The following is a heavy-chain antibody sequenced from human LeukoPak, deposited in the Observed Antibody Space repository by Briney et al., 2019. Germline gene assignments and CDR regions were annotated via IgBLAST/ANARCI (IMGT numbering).Heavy chain of an antibody. J-gene: IGHJ3*02. V-gene: IGHV3-53*01. CDR2: IYSGGST. Sequence: GGSLRLSCAASGFTVSSNYMSWVRQAPGKGLEWVSVIYSGGSTYYADSVKGRFTISRDNSKNTLYLQMNSLRAEDTAVYYCARVSVYDAFDIWGQGTMVTVSS. CDR1: GFTVSSNY. CDR3: ARVSVYDAFDI. D-gene: IGHD3-16*01.